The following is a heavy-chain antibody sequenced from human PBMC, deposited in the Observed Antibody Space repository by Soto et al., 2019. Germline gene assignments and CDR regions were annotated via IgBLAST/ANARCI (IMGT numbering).Heavy chain of an antibody. Sequence: GGSLRLCCASSGFTFGDSYMSWIRQARGKGLEWLSYISPGSRYPAYADSVKGRFPISRDNAKRSLYLQMMSLTAEDTAIYYCVRGGGGGLFDPWGQGTMVTVSS. V-gene: IGHV3-11*05. CDR3: VRGGGGGLFDP. CDR2: ISPGSRYP. CDR1: GFTFGDSY. J-gene: IGHJ5*02. D-gene: IGHD2-15*01.